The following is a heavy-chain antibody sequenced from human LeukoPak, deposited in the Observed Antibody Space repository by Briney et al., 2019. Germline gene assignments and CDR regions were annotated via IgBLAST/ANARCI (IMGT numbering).Heavy chain of an antibody. CDR3: ATGYSSGWYGSDYDAFDI. D-gene: IGHD6-19*01. J-gene: IGHJ3*02. V-gene: IGHV1-2*04. Sequence: ASVKVSCKASGYTFTGYYMHWVRQAPGQGLEWMGWINPNSGGTNYAQKFQGWVTMTRDTSISTAYMELSRLRSDDTAVYYCATGYSSGWYGSDYDAFDIWGQGTMVTVSS. CDR2: INPNSGGT. CDR1: GYTFTGYY.